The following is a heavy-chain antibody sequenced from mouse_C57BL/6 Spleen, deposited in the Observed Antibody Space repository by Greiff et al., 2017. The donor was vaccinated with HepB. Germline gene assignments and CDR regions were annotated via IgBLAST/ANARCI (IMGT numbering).Heavy chain of an antibody. V-gene: IGHV1-53*01. CDR1: GYTFTSYW. D-gene: IGHD1-1*01. J-gene: IGHJ4*01. CDR2: INPSNGGT. Sequence: QVQLQQPGTELVKPGASVKLSCKASGYTFTSYWMHWVKQRPGQGLEWIGNINPSNGGTNYNEKFKSKATLTVDKSSSTAYMQLSSLTSEDSAFYYCARGRVGRGVAMDYWGQGTSVTVSS. CDR3: ARGRVGRGVAMDY.